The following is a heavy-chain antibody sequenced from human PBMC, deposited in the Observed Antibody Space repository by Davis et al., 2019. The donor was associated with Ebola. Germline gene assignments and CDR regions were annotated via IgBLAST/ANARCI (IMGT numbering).Heavy chain of an antibody. V-gene: IGHV3-23*01. CDR2: ISGSGGST. Sequence: GESLKISCTDSVITFSSYAMTWVRQAPGKGLEWVSAISGSGGSTYYADSVKGRFTISRDNSKNTLYLQMNSLRAEDTAVYYCAKSHASIVLVPAAIDYWGQGTLVTVSS. J-gene: IGHJ4*02. CDR1: VITFSSYA. CDR3: AKSHASIVLVPAAIDY. D-gene: IGHD2-2*01.